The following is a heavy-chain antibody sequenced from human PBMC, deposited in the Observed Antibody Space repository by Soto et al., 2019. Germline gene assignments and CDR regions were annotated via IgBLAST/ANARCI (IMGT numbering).Heavy chain of an antibody. CDR1: GFTFDDYT. CDR2: ISWDGGST. V-gene: IGHV3-43*01. D-gene: IGHD1-1*01. J-gene: IGHJ6*02. Sequence: EVQLVESGGVVVQPGGSLRLSCAASGFTFDDYTMHWVRQAPGKGLEWVSLISWDGGSTYYADSVKGRFTISRDNSKNSMYLQMNSLRTEDTALYYCAKDIGYGPGYGRGVWGQGTTVTVSS. CDR3: AKDIGYGPGYGRGV.